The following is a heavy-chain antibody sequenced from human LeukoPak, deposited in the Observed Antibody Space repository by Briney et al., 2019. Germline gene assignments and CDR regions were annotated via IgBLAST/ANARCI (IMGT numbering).Heavy chain of an antibody. CDR1: GFTFSSYA. Sequence: PGGSLRLSCAASGFTFSSYAMSWVRQAPGKGLEWVSAISGSGGSTYYADSVKGRFTISRDNSENTLYLQMNSLTAEDTALYYCAGAIYGGSNGDWGYYFDNCGQGSLVTVSS. CDR2: ISGSGGST. J-gene: IGHJ4*02. CDR3: AGAIYGGSNGDWGYYFDN. D-gene: IGHD1-26*01. V-gene: IGHV3-23*01.